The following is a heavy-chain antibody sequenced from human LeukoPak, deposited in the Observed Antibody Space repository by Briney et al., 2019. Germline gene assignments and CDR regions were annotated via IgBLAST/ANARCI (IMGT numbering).Heavy chain of an antibody. V-gene: IGHV4-39*07. J-gene: IGHJ6*03. CDR2: INHSGST. Sequence: SETLSLTCTVSGGFISSSSYYWGWIRQPPGKGLEWIGEINHSGSTNYNPSFKSRVTISVDTSKSQFSLKLTSVTAADTGVYYCASGGLLVQGGNYYSYYMDVWGKGTTVTVSS. CDR3: ASGGLLVQGGNYYSYYMDV. CDR1: GGFISSSSYY. D-gene: IGHD3-22*01.